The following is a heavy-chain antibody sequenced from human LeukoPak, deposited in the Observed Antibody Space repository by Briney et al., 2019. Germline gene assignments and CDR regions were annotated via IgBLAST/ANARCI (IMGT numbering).Heavy chain of an antibody. V-gene: IGHV3-7*01. Sequence: PGGSLRLSCAASGFTFGYFWMSWVRQAPGRGLQWVASMKGDGSLIHYVDSVKGRLTISRDNARSSLYLQMNSLRAEDTAIYFCARLFGGVTTFDYWGQGALVTVSS. CDR2: MKGDGSLI. J-gene: IGHJ4*02. CDR1: GFTFGYFW. D-gene: IGHD2-8*02. CDR3: ARLFGGVTTFDY.